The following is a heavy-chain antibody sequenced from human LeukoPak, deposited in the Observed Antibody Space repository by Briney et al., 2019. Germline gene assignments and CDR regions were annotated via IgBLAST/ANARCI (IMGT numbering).Heavy chain of an antibody. Sequence: GGSLRLSCAASGFTSRDYYMTWIRQAPGKGLEWVSYISSSGTTIYYADSVKGRFTISRDNAKNALYLQMNSLRAEDTAVYYCAKGFIGSWYSYWGQGTLVTVSS. CDR1: GFTSRDYY. D-gene: IGHD6-13*01. V-gene: IGHV3-11*01. CDR3: AKGFIGSWYSY. CDR2: ISSSGTTI. J-gene: IGHJ4*02.